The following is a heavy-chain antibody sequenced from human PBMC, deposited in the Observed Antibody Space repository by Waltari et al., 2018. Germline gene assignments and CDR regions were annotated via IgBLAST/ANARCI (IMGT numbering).Heavy chain of an antibody. J-gene: IGHJ3*02. Sequence: QVQLQESGPGLVKPSETLSLTCAVSGYSISSGYYWGWIRQPPGKGLEWIGSIYHSGGTYYNPSLKSRVTISVDTSKNQFSLKLSSVTAADTAVYYCARVPHDAFDIWGQGTMVTVSS. V-gene: IGHV4-38-2*01. CDR2: IYHSGGT. CDR1: GYSISSGYY. CDR3: ARVPHDAFDI.